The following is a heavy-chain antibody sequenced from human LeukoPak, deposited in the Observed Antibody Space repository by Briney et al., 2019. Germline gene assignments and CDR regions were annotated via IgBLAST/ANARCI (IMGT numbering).Heavy chain of an antibody. CDR1: GFTFSSYA. D-gene: IGHD6-6*01. V-gene: IGHV3-64*04. CDR2: ISSSGAST. J-gene: IGHJ4*02. Sequence: GGSLRLSCSASGFTFSSYAMHWVRQAPGKGLEFVSAISSSGASTYYADSVKGRFTISKDNSKNTLYLQMNSLRTEDTAVYYCARGSVDSSSSPFDYWGQGTLVTVSS. CDR3: ARGSVDSSSSPFDY.